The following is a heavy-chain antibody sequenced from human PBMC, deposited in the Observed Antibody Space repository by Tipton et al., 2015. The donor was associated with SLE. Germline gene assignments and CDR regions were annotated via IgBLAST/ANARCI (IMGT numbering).Heavy chain of an antibody. Sequence: SLRLSCAASGFTFSSYSMNWVRQAPGKGLEWVSYISSSSSYTNYADSVKGRFTISRDNAKNSLYLQMNSLRAEDTAVYYCARGMEGVLDYWGQGTLVTVSS. CDR3: ARGMEGVLDY. CDR1: GFTFSSYS. D-gene: IGHD3-16*01. V-gene: IGHV3-21*05. J-gene: IGHJ4*02. CDR2: ISSSSSYT.